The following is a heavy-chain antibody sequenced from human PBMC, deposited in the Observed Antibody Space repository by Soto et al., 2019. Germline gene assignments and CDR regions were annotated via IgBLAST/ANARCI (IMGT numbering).Heavy chain of an antibody. V-gene: IGHV1-46*04. CDR3: ARAGQNYFCYFGMDV. CDR2: INPSGGST. Sequence: QVQLVQSGAEVKKPGASVKVSCKASGYTFTSYYMHWVRQAPGQGLEWMGIINPSGGSTSYAQKLQGRLTMTRDTSTSTVYMELSSLRSEDTAVYYCARAGQNYFCYFGMDVWGQGTTVTVSS. D-gene: IGHD7-27*01. J-gene: IGHJ6*02. CDR1: GYTFTSYY.